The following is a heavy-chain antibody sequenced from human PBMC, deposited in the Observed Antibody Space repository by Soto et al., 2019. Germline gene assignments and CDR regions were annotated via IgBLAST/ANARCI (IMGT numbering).Heavy chain of an antibody. Sequence: QVQLVQSGAEVKKPGASVKVSCKASGYTFTNYDINWVRQAPGQGLEWMGWISAYNGNTNYAQKLQGRVTMTTDTSTSTAYMELRSLRSDDTAVYYFARPTYGSGFYGMDVWGQGTTVTVSS. CDR1: GYTFTNYD. D-gene: IGHD3-10*01. V-gene: IGHV1-18*01. J-gene: IGHJ6*02. CDR2: ISAYNGNT. CDR3: ARPTYGSGFYGMDV.